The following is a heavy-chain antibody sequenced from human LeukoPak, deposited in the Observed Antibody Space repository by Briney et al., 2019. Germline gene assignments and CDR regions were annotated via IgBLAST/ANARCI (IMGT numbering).Heavy chain of an antibody. J-gene: IGHJ4*02. CDR3: ARAVSSGYDPFDY. Sequence: WVRXAPGKGLEXVSVIYSGGNTYYADSVKGRFTISRDNSKNTLYLQMNSLRAEDTAVYYCARAVSSGYDPFDYWGQGTLVTVSS. D-gene: IGHD3-22*01. V-gene: IGHV3-53*01. CDR2: IYSGGNT.